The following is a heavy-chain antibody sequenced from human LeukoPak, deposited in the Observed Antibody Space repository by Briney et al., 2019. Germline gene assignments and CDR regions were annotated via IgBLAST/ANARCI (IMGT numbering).Heavy chain of an antibody. J-gene: IGHJ4*02. CDR3: ARIGLTGTAIFDY. Sequence: SQTLSLTCTVSGGSISSGGYCWSWIRQHPGKGLEWIGYIYYSGSTYYNPSLKSRVTISVDTSKNQFSLKLSSVTAADTAVYYCARIGLTGTAIFDYWGQGTLVTVSS. CDR1: GGSISSGGYC. D-gene: IGHD1-20*01. V-gene: IGHV4-31*03. CDR2: IYYSGST.